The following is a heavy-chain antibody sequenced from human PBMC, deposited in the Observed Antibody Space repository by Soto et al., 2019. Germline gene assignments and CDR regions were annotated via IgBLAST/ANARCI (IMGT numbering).Heavy chain of an antibody. CDR2: IYTSGGT. CDR1: GGSISSYY. CDR3: ARERRFGGAIADYYYYGMDV. V-gene: IGHV4-4*07. Sequence: PSETLSLTCTVSGGSISSYYWSWIRQPAGKGLEWIGRIYTSGGTNYNPSLKSRVTMSVDTSKNQFSLKLSSVTAADTAVYYCARERRFGGAIADYYYYGMDVWGQGTTVTVSS. J-gene: IGHJ6*02. D-gene: IGHD3-16*02.